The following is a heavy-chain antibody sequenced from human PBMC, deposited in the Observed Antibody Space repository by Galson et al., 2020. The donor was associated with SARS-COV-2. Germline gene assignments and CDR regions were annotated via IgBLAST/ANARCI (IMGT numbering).Heavy chain of an antibody. Sequence: HSETLSLTCTVSGGSISSSSYYWGWIRQPPGKGLEWIGSIYYGGSTYYKPSLKSRVTISVDTSKNHFSLKLKSVTAADTAVYYCARQNRILGGYYGPFDLWGQGTMVTVS. CDR1: GGSISSSSYY. J-gene: IGHJ3*01. V-gene: IGHV4-39*01. CDR2: IYYGGST. D-gene: IGHD1-26*01. CDR3: ARQNRILGGYYGPFDL.